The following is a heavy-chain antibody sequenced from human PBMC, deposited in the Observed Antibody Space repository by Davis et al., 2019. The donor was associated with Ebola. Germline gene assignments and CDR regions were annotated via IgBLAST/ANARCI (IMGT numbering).Heavy chain of an antibody. CDR1: GYTFTSYY. J-gene: IGHJ4*02. Sequence: AASVKVSCKASGYTFTSYYMHWVRQPPGQGLEWMGIINPSGGSTSYAQKFQGRVTITRDTSISTAYMELSRLRSDDTAVYYCAKDKVPNTAWYYFDNWGQGTLVTVS. V-gene: IGHV1-46*01. CDR2: INPSGGST. D-gene: IGHD1/OR15-1a*01. CDR3: AKDKVPNTAWYYFDN.